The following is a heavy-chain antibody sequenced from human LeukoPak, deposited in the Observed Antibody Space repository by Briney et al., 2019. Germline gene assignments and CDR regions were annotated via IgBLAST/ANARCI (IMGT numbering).Heavy chain of an antibody. V-gene: IGHV4-61*09. CDR2: IYTSGST. CDR3: ARDPDSGYDFFDY. Sequence: SSETLSLTCTVSGGSISSGSYYWSWIRQPAGKGLEWIGHIYTSGSTNYNPSPKSRVTISVDTSKNQFSLKLSSVTAADTAVYYCARDPDSGYDFFDYWGQGTLVTVSS. D-gene: IGHD5-12*01. CDR1: GGSISSGSYY. J-gene: IGHJ4*02.